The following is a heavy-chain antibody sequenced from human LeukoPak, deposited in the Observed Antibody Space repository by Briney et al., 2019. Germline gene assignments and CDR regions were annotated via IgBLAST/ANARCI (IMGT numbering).Heavy chain of an antibody. D-gene: IGHD6-25*01. J-gene: IGHJ4*02. V-gene: IGHV3-74*01. CDR1: GFAFNTYW. Sequence: PGGSLRLSCAASGFAFNTYWMHWVRQAPGTGLVWVSRINGDGSSTSYADFVKGRFTISRDNAKNTLYLQMNSLRAEETAVYYCARENLAAAADYWGQGTVVTVSS. CDR3: ARENLAAAADY. CDR2: INGDGSST.